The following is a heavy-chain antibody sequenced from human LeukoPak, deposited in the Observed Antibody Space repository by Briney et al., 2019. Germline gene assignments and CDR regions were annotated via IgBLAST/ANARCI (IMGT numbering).Heavy chain of an antibody. CDR1: GFTFSSYG. D-gene: IGHD4-17*01. V-gene: IGHV3-33*01. Sequence: GRSLRLSCAASGFTFSSYGMHWVRQAPGKGLEWVAVIWYDGSNKYYADSVKGRFTISRDNSKNTLYPQMNSLRAEDTAVYYCARDRRAPYGDYGLDYWGQGTLVTVSS. CDR2: IWYDGSNK. CDR3: ARDRRAPYGDYGLDY. J-gene: IGHJ4*02.